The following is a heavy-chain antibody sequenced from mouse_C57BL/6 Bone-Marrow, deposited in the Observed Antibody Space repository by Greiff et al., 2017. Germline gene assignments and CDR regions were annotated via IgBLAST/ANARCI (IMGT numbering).Heavy chain of an antibody. J-gene: IGHJ4*01. V-gene: IGHV14-2*01. CDR3: ARDYYGSSYAMDY. CDR2: IDPEDGET. D-gene: IGHD1-1*01. CDR1: GFNIKDYY. Sequence: VQLQQSGAELVKPGASVKLSCTASGFNIKDYYIHWVKQRTEQGLEWIGRIDPEDGETKYAPKFQDKATITADTSSNTAYLQLSSLTSEDTAVYYCARDYYGSSYAMDYWGQGTSVTVSS.